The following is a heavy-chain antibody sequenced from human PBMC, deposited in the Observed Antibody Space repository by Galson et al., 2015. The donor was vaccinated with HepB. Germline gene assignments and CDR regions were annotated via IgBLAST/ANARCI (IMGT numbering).Heavy chain of an antibody. V-gene: IGHV1-69*04. Sequence: VSCKASGGTFSSHEISWVRQAPGQGLEWMGSIIPMLGTTNYAQIFQDRVTITADKSTSTAYMELSSLTAEDTAVYYCARAYSGTFYGMDVWGQGTTVTVSS. J-gene: IGHJ6*02. CDR3: ARAYSGTFYGMDV. D-gene: IGHD1-26*01. CDR2: IIPMLGTT. CDR1: GGTFSSHE.